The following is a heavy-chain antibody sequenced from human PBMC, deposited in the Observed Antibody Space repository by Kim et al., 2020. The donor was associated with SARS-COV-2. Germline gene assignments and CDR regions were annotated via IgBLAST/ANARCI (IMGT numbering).Heavy chain of an antibody. CDR1: GFTVSSDF. V-gene: IGHV3-53*01. J-gene: IGHJ4*02. D-gene: IGHD1-26*01. CDR3: AKGGRGAPIDK. CDR2: LKTDDVT. Sequence: GGSLRLSCAASGFTVSSDFMSWVRQAPGKGLEWAAVLKTDDVTYYADSVKGRFTVTRDNSKNALYLQMDSLRVEDTAVYYCAKGGRGAPIDKWGQGILVTVSS.